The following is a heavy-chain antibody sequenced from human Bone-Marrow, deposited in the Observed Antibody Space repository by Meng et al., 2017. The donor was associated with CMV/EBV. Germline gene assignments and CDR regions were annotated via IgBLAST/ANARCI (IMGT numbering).Heavy chain of an antibody. CDR2: ISYDGSNK. CDR3: AREGLYDFWSGYSMDYYYGMDV. V-gene: IGHV3-30*04. CDR1: GFTFSSYA. Sequence: GGSLRLSCAASGFTFSSYAMHWVRQAPGKGLEWVAVISYDGSNKYYADSVKGRFTISRDNSKNTLYLQMNSLRAEDTAVYYCAREGLYDFWSGYSMDYYYGMDVWGQGTTVTFSS. J-gene: IGHJ6*02. D-gene: IGHD3-3*01.